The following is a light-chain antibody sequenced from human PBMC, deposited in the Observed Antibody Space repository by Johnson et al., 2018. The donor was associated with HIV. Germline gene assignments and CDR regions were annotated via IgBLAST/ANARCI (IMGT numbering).Light chain of an antibody. CDR2: DNN. J-gene: IGLJ1*01. CDR1: SSNIGNNY. V-gene: IGLV1-51*01. CDR3: GTWDSSLSAGGV. Sequence: QSVLTQPPSLSAAPGQTVTISCSGSSSNIGNNYVSWYQQLPGTAPKLLIYDNNKRPSGIPDRFSASEPGTSATLGITGLQTGDEADYYCGTWDSSLSAGGVFGTGTKVTVL.